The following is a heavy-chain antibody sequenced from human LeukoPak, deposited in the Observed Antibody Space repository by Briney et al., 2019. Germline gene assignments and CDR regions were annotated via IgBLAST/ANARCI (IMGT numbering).Heavy chain of an antibody. D-gene: IGHD6-6*01. CDR2: IIPIFGTA. J-gene: IGHJ4*02. Sequence: ASVKVSCKASGGTFSSYAISWVRQAPGQGLEWMGGIIPIFGTANYAQKFQGRVTITADESTSTAYMELSSLRSEDTAVYYCARSGEYSSPNDYWGQGTLVTVSS. V-gene: IGHV1-69*13. CDR3: ARSGEYSSPNDY. CDR1: GGTFSSYA.